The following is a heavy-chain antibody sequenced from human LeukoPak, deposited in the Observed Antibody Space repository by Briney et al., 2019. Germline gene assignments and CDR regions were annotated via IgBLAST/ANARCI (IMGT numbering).Heavy chain of an antibody. CDR2: ISAYNGNT. Sequence: ASVKVSCKASGYTFTSYGISWVRQAPGQGLEWMGWISAYNGNTNYAQKLQGRVTMTTDTSTSTAYMELRRLRSDDTAVYYCARDSLNYYDSSGRDYWGKETLFTAS. D-gene: IGHD3-22*01. CDR3: ARDSLNYYDSSGRDY. V-gene: IGHV1-18*01. CDR1: GYTFTSYG. J-gene: IGHJ4*02.